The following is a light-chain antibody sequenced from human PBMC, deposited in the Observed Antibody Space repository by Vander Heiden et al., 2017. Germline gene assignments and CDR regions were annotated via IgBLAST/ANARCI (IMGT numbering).Light chain of an antibody. J-gene: IGKJ1*01. CDR3: MQPLQTPRT. CDR2: LGS. Sequence: VLSQSPLFLPVTPGEPASISSRSSQSLLYRDGNNYLDWYLQKPGQSPQLLIYLGSTRASGVPERFTGSGSGTDFALKITRVEAEDVGIYYCMQPLQTPRTFGQGTKVEI. CDR1: QSLLYRDGNNY. V-gene: IGKV2-28*01.